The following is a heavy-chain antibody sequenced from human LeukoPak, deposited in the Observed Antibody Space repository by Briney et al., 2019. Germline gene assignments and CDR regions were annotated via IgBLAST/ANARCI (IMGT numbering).Heavy chain of an antibody. Sequence: GASVKVSCKASGYTFTGYHMHWVRQAPGQGLEWMGRINPNSGDTNYAQKFQGRVTMTRDTSISTAYVELSRLRSDDTAVYYCARGGSSSFEDFDYWGQGTLVTVSS. J-gene: IGHJ4*02. CDR1: GYTFTGYH. V-gene: IGHV1-2*06. D-gene: IGHD6-6*01. CDR3: ARGGSSSFEDFDY. CDR2: INPNSGDT.